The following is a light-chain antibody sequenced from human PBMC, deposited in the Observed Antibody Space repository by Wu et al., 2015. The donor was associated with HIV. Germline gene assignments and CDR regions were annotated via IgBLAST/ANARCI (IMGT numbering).Light chain of an antibody. CDR3: QQYTDWLPLT. Sequence: EILMTQSPATLSVSPGERATLSCRASQDINRNLAWYQQRPGQAPRLLIFDAYTRATGIPARFTGSGYGAHFTLTIDGLRSDDVAVYFCQQYTDWLPLTFGGGTRVEIK. J-gene: IGKJ4*01. V-gene: IGKV3-15*01. CDR1: QDINRN. CDR2: DAY.